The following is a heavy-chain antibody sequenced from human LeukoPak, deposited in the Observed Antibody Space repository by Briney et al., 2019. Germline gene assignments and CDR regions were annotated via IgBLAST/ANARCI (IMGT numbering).Heavy chain of an antibody. D-gene: IGHD5-12*01. CDR1: GGSISNYY. V-gene: IGHV4-4*07. CDR3: ASGSSGYDP. J-gene: IGHJ4*02. Sequence: SETLSLTCTVSGGSISNYYWSWIRQPAGKGLEWIGRIYSSGTTIYNPSLKSRVTMSVDTSKNQFSLKLSSVTAADTAVYFRASGSSGYDPRGQGTLVTVSS. CDR2: IYSSGTT.